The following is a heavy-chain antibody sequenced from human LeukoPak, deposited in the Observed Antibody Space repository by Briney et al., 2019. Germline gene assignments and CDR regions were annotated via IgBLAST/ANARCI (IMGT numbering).Heavy chain of an antibody. V-gene: IGHV3-23*01. J-gene: IGHJ4*02. D-gene: IGHD5-12*01. CDR2: ISPGGGPT. CDR1: GFPFSSHG. Sequence: GGSLRLSCAGSGFPFSSHGMNWVRQAPGKGLEWVSGISPGGGPTYYADSVKGRFTISRDDSKNTLYLQMKNLRAEDTAVYYCAKDGAWLRFDDWGQGILVTVSS. CDR3: AKDGAWLRFDD.